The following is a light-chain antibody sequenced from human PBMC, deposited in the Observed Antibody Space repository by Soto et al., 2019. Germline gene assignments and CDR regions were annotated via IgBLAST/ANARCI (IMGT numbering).Light chain of an antibody. V-gene: IGLV3-21*02. CDR2: DDS. J-gene: IGLJ3*02. CDR3: QAYEYSLTASV. Sequence: SYVLTQPPSVSVATGQTARITCGGHNMGSKSVHWYQQKTGQAPVLVVYDDSDRPSGIPERFSGSNSGNTATLTISRVEAGDEADYYCQAYEYSLTASVFGGGNKLTVL. CDR1: NMGSKS.